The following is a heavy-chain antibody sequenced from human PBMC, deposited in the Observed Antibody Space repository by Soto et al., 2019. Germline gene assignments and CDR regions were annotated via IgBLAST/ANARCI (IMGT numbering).Heavy chain of an antibody. CDR2: TYYSGSP. D-gene: IGHD3-22*01. CDR1: GDSVSSSTYY. CDR3: VRLDSSGYSNYFYYFDY. Sequence: SETLSLTCTVSGDSVSSSTYYWGWVRQPPGKGLEWIGNTYYSGSPYYNPSLKSRVTISVDTSKNQFSLKLSSVTAADTAVYYCVRLDSSGYSNYFYYFDYWGQGTLVTVSS. J-gene: IGHJ4*02. V-gene: IGHV4-39*01.